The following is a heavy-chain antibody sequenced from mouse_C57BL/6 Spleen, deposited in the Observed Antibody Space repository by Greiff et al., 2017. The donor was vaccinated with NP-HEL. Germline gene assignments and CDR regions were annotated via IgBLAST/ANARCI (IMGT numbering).Heavy chain of an antibody. Sequence: DVKLVESGGGLVKPGGSLKLSCAASGFTFSSYAMSWVRQTPEKRLEWVATISDGGSYTYYPDNVKGRFTISRDNAKNNLYLQMSHLKSEDTAMYYCARDLPYYYGSSYWYFDVWGTGTTVTVSS. V-gene: IGHV5-4*01. D-gene: IGHD1-1*01. CDR3: ARDLPYYYGSSYWYFDV. CDR2: ISDGGSYT. J-gene: IGHJ1*03. CDR1: GFTFSSYA.